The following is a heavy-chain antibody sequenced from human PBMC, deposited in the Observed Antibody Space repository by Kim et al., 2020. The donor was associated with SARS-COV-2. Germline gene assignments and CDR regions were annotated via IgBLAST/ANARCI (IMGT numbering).Heavy chain of an antibody. CDR3: ARDPVDGYGHFEN. CDR2: KFHTGIT. V-gene: IGHV4-59*11. J-gene: IGHJ4*02. Sequence: SETLSLTCSVSGGSISGHHWGWMRQPPGKGLEWIGTKFHTGITNYNASLKSRATISVDTSKNHVFLRLNSVTAADTAIYYCARDPVDGYGHFENWGQGTLVTVSS. D-gene: IGHD5-12*01. CDR1: GGSISGHH.